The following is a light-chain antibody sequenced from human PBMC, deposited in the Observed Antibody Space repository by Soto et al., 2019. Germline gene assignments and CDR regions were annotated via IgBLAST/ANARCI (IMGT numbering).Light chain of an antibody. CDR1: SSDVGGYNY. J-gene: IGLJ1*01. CDR2: DVS. CDR3: SSYTSSSFYV. Sequence: QSVLTQPASVSGSPGQSITISCTGTSSDVGGYNYVSWYQQHPGKAPKLMIYDVSNRPSGGSNRFSGSKSGNTASPTISGLQAEDEADYYCSSYTSSSFYVFGTGTKLTVL. V-gene: IGLV2-14*01.